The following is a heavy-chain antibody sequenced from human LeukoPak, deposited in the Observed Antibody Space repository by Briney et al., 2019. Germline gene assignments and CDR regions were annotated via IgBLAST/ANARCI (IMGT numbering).Heavy chain of an antibody. CDR3: VRSPGWLSGYYRWYFDY. CDR2: INHSGST. Sequence: TSETLSLTCAVSGGSINSRNWWSWIRQPPGKGLEWIGEINHSGSTNYNPSLKSRVTISVDTSKNQFSLKLSSVTAADMAVYYCVRSPGWLSGYYRWYFDYWAREPWSPSPQ. CDR1: GGSINSRNW. J-gene: IGHJ4*02. V-gene: IGHV4-4*02. D-gene: IGHD3-9*01.